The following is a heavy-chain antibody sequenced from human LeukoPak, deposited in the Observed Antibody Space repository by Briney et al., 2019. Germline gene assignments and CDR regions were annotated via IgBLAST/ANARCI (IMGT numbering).Heavy chain of an antibody. CDR1: GFTFSSYS. CDR3: ARDKRGRELEVDAFDI. V-gene: IGHV3-21*01. CDR2: ISSSSSYI. D-gene: IGHD1-26*01. J-gene: IGHJ3*02. Sequence: GGSLRLSCAASGFTFSSYSMNWVRQAPGKGLEWVSSISSSSSYIYYADSVKGRFTISRDNAKNSLYLQMNSLRAEDTAVYYCARDKRGRELEVDAFDIWGQGTMVTVSS.